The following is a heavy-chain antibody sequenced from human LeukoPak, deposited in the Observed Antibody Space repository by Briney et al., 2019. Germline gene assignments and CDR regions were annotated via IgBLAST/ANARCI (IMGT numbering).Heavy chain of an antibody. CDR3: ARDQSPVWDYDILTGYYLLPDY. CDR1: GFTFSSYA. CDR2: ISYDGSNK. D-gene: IGHD3-9*01. Sequence: GRSLRLSCAASGFTFSSYAMHWVRQAPGKGLEWVAVISYDGSNKYYADSVKGRFTISRDNSKNTLYLQMNSLRAEDTAVYYCARDQSPVWDYDILTGYYLLPDYWGQGTLVTVSS. J-gene: IGHJ4*02. V-gene: IGHV3-30-3*01.